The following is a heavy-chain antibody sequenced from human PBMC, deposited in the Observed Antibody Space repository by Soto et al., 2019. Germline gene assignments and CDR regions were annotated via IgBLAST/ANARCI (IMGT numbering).Heavy chain of an antibody. J-gene: IGHJ4*02. Sequence: GGSLRLSCAASGFTFSGYGMHWVRQAPGKGLEWVAVISYDGSNKYYADSVKGRFTISRDNSKNTLYLQMNSLRAEDTAVYYCAKEGARPTLDYWGQGTLVTVSS. V-gene: IGHV3-30*18. CDR2: ISYDGSNK. D-gene: IGHD1-26*01. CDR1: GFTFSGYG. CDR3: AKEGARPTLDY.